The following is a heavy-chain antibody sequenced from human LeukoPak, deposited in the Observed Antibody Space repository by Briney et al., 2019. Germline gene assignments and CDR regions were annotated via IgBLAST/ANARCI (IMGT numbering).Heavy chain of an antibody. Sequence: GGSLRISCAASGFTFSSYAMRWVRQAPGKGLEWVSAISGSGGSTYYADSVKGRFTISRDNSKNTLYLQMNSLRAEDTAVYYCAKDSSFTYYYDSSGYRYFDYWGQGTLVTVSS. D-gene: IGHD3-22*01. J-gene: IGHJ4*02. CDR1: GFTFSSYA. CDR3: AKDSSFTYYYDSSGYRYFDY. V-gene: IGHV3-23*01. CDR2: ISGSGGST.